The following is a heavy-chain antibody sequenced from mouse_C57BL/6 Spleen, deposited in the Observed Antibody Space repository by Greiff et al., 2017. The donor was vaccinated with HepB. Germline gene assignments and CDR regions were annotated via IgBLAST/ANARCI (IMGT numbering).Heavy chain of an antibody. CDR3: ARCGYYYGSRYFDV. J-gene: IGHJ1*03. CDR2: IDPSDSYT. Sequence: QVQLQQPGAELVKPGASVKLSCKASGYTFTSYWMQWVKQRPGQGLEWIGEIDPSDSYTNYNQKFKGKATLTVDTSSSTAYMQLSSLTSEDSAVYYCARCGYYYGSRYFDVWGTGTTVTVSS. D-gene: IGHD1-1*01. V-gene: IGHV1-50*01. CDR1: GYTFTSYW.